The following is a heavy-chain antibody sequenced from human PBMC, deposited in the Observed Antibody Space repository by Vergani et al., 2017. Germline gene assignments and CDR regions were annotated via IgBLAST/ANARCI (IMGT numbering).Heavy chain of an antibody. D-gene: IGHD2-2*01. CDR1: GGSISSGGYS. Sequence: QLQLQESGSGLVKPSQTLSLTCAVSGGSISSGGYSWSWIRQPPGKGLEWIGYIYHSGSTYYNPSLKSRVTISVDRSKNQFSLKLSSVTAADTAVYYCARAKPYCSSTSCYNYYYYYYMDVWGKGP. CDR3: ARAKPYCSSTSCYNYYYYYYMDV. J-gene: IGHJ6*03. CDR2: IYHSGST. V-gene: IGHV4-30-2*01.